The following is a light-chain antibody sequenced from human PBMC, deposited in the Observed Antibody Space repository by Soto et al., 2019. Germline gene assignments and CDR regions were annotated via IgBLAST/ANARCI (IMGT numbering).Light chain of an antibody. Sequence: ETVLTQSPGTLSLSPGESATLSCRASQSVSNKYLVWYQQKPGQAPRLLIHGASSRATGIPDRFSGSGSGTYFTLTIKRLEPADSAVYYCQQCGSSPYTFGQGTKLEIK. CDR1: QSVSNKY. CDR2: GAS. CDR3: QQCGSSPYT. J-gene: IGKJ2*01. V-gene: IGKV3-20*01.